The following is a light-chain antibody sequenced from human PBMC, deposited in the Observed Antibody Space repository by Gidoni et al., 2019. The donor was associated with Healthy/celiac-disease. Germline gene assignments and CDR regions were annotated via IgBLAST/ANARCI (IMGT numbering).Light chain of an antibody. V-gene: IGKV3-11*01. Sequence: EIVLTHSLATLSLSPGESATLSCRASQSVSSYLAWYQQKPGQAPRLLIYDASNSATGIPARFSGSESGTDFTLTISSLEPEDFAVYYCQQRSNWPPTFGQGTKVEIK. CDR2: DAS. J-gene: IGKJ1*01. CDR3: QQRSNWPPT. CDR1: QSVSSY.